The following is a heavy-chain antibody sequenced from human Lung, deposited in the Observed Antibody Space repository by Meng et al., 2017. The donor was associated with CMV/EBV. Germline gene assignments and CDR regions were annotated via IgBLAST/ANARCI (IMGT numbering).Heavy chain of an antibody. CDR2: ISWNSGSI. V-gene: IGHV3-9*01. CDR3: AKDIQYGIVVVPAANNYYYGMDV. D-gene: IGHD2-2*01. J-gene: IGHJ6*02. CDR1: GFTFDDYA. Sequence: GGSXRLSCAASGFTFDDYAMHWVRQAPGKGLEWVSGISWNSGSIGYADSVKGRFTISRDNAKNSLYLQMNSLRAEDTALYYCAKDIQYGIVVVPAANNYYYGMDVXGQGXTVTVSS.